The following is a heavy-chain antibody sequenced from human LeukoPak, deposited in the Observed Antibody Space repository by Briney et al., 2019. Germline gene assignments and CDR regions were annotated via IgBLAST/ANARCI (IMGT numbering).Heavy chain of an antibody. D-gene: IGHD1-20*01. CDR2: IRSKANSYAT. Sequence: GGSLGLSCAASGFTFSGSAMHWVRQASGKGLEWVGRIRSKANSYATAYAASVKGRFTISRDDSKNTAYLQMNSLKTEDTAVYYCTRHYDAITGAFDIWGQGTMVTVSS. CDR3: TRHYDAITGAFDI. V-gene: IGHV3-73*01. J-gene: IGHJ3*02. CDR1: GFTFSGSA.